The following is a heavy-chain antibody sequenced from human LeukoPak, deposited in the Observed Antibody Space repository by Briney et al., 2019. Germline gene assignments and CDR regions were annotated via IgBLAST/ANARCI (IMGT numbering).Heavy chain of an antibody. D-gene: IGHD3-10*01. CDR2: IKSDGSST. V-gene: IGHV3-74*01. J-gene: IGHJ4*02. CDR3: VRESRTDYYGDY. CDR1: GFTFSSYA. Sequence: PGGSLRLSCAASGFTFSSYAMSWVRQAPGKGLVWVSRIKSDGSSTSYADSVKGRFTMSRDNAKNTLYLQMNSLRAEDTAVYYCVRESRTDYYGDYWGQGTLVTVSS.